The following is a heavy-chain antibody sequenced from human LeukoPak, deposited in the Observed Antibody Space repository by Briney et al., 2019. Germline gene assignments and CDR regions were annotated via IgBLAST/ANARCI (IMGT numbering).Heavy chain of an antibody. CDR2: IYPGDSDT. V-gene: IGHV5-51*01. J-gene: IGHJ5*02. Sequence: GESLKISCKGSGYSFTSYWIGWVRQMPGKGLEWMGIIYPGDSDTRYSPSFQGQVTISADKSISTAYLQWSSLKASDTAMYYCARGGVGYCSGGSCYSNWFDPWDQGTLVTVSS. D-gene: IGHD2-15*01. CDR1: GYSFTSYW. CDR3: ARGGVGYCSGGSCYSNWFDP.